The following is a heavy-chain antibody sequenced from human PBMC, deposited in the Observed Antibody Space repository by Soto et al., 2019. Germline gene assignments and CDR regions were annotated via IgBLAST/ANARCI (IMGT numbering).Heavy chain of an antibody. J-gene: IGHJ5*02. Sequence: SETLSLTCAVYGGSFSGYYWSWIRQPPGKGLEWIGEINHSGSTNYNPSLKSRVTISVDTSKNQFSLKLSSVTAADTAVYYCARADIVVVPAAILGWFDPWGQGTLVTVSS. V-gene: IGHV4-34*01. CDR3: ARADIVVVPAAILGWFDP. CDR2: INHSGST. D-gene: IGHD2-2*01. CDR1: GGSFSGYY.